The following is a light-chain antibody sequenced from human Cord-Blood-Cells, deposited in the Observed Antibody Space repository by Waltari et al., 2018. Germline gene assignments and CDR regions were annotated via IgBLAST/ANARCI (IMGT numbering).Light chain of an antibody. J-gene: IGKJ1*01. CDR1: QSVSSSY. CDR2: GAS. V-gene: IGKV3-20*01. CDR3: QQYGSSPRT. Sequence: EVGLPQSPGTLSLSPGERATLSCRASQSVSSSYLAWYQQKPVQAPRLLIYGASSRATGIPDRFSGSGSGADFTLTISSLEPEDFAVYYCQQYGSSPRTFGQGTKVEIK.